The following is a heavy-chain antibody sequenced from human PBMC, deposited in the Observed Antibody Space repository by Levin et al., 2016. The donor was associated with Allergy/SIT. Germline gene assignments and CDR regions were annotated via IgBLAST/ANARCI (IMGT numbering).Heavy chain of an antibody. J-gene: IGHJ5*02. D-gene: IGHD3-10*01. CDR2: INHSGST. V-gene: IGHV4-34*01. CDR3: ASLWFGELSTFDP. CDR1: GGSFSGYY. Sequence: SETLSLTCAVYGGSFSGYYWSWIRQPPGKGLEWIGEINHSGSTNYNPSLKSRVTISVDTSKNQFSLKLSSVTAADTAVYYCASLWFGELSTFDPWGQGTLVTVSS.